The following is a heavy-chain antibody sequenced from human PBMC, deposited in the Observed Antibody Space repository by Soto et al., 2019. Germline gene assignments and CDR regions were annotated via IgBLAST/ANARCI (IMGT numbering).Heavy chain of an antibody. J-gene: IGHJ5*01. Sequence: SETLSLTCTVSGGSISSSGYRWGWVRQPPGKGLEWIGNIYYSGNTYYNPSLKSRVTISLNTSKNQFSLKLNSVTAADTAVYYCVSYILVSGSKWFDSWGQGTLVTVSS. CDR3: VSYILVSGSKWFDS. CDR2: IYYSGNT. CDR1: GGSISSSGYR. D-gene: IGHD2-8*02. V-gene: IGHV4-39*01.